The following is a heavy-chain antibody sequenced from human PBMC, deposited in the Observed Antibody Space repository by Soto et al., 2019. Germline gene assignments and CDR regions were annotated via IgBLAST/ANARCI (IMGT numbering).Heavy chain of an antibody. D-gene: IGHD3-22*01. CDR1: GSTFSSYG. V-gene: IGHV3-30*18. CDR3: AKDTYYHDSSGYYVFDY. J-gene: IGHJ4*02. CDR2: ISYAGSNK. Sequence: QVQLVESGGGVVQPGRSLRLSCAASGSTFSSYGMHWVRQAPGKGLEWVAVISYAGSNKNYADAVKGRCTISRDNVKNTLYLQMDSLRDEDTAVYYWAKDTYYHDSSGYYVFDYWGQGTLVTVSS.